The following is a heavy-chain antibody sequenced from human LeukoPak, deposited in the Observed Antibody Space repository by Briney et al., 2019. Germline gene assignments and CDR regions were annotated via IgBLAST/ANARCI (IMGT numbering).Heavy chain of an antibody. Sequence: ASVKVSCTAAGYTFTSYYIHWLRQAPGQGLEWLGIINPSGGSTSYAQKFEGRVTMTRGTSTSTVYMELSSLRSEDTAVYYCARGTVLRYFDWLSNGGYYYYYMDVWGKGTTVTISS. CDR1: GYTFTSYY. J-gene: IGHJ6*03. CDR2: INPSGGST. D-gene: IGHD3-9*01. V-gene: IGHV1-46*01. CDR3: ARGTVLRYFDWLSNGGYYYYYMDV.